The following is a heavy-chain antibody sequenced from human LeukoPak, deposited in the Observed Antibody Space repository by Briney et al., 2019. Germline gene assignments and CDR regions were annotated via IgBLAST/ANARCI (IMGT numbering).Heavy chain of an antibody. CDR2: IYSGGST. V-gene: IGHV3-66*01. CDR3: ARGIDPYYIDY. Sequence: GVSLRLSCAASGFTVSSNYMSWVRQAPGKGLEWVSVIYSGGSTYYADSVKGRFTISRDNSKNTLYLQMNSLRAEDTAVYYCARGIDPYYIDYWGQGTLVTVSS. J-gene: IGHJ4*02. CDR1: GFTVSSNY.